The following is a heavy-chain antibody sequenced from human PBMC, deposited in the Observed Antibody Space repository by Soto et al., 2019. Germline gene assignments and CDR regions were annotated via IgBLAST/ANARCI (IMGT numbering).Heavy chain of an antibody. D-gene: IGHD3-16*01. J-gene: IGHJ4*02. CDR3: VGGSFYSLDY. CDR1: GFSFSDHH. CDR2: ARKKADSYRT. Sequence: PGGSLRLSCAASGFSFSDHHMNWVRQAPGRGLEWVGRARKKADSYRTEYAASVQGRFTISRDDSRNSLFLQMNSLKAEDTAVYYCVGGSFYSLDYWGQGILVTVSS. V-gene: IGHV3-72*01.